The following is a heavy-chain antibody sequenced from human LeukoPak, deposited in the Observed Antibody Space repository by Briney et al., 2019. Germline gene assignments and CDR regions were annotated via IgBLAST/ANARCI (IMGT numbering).Heavy chain of an antibody. J-gene: IGHJ6*02. D-gene: IGHD2-15*01. CDR1: GYTFTSYD. CDR2: MNPNTDDT. CDR3: ARVVRYCSGGSCYWDGYYYYGMDV. Sequence: ASVRVSYKASGYTFTSYDINWVRQAAGQGLEAMGWMNPNTDDTGYAQKFQGRVTMTRNTSISTAYMELSSLRSEDTAVYYCARVVRYCSGGSCYWDGYYYYGMDVWGQGTTVTVSS. V-gene: IGHV1-8*01.